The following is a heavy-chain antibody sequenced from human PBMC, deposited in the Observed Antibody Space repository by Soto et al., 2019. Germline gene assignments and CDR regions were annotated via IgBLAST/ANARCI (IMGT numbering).Heavy chain of an antibody. Sequence: SVKVSCKASGYTFSNYHIHWVRQAPGQGLEWMGGIIPIFGTANYAQKFQGRVTITADESTSTAYMELSSRRSEDTAVYYCARARVKSWGYSSSWPNHSYYYYGMDVWGQGTTVTVSS. D-gene: IGHD6-13*01. J-gene: IGHJ6*02. CDR2: IIPIFGTA. CDR3: ARARVKSWGYSSSWPNHSYYYYGMDV. V-gene: IGHV1-69*13. CDR1: GYTFSNYH.